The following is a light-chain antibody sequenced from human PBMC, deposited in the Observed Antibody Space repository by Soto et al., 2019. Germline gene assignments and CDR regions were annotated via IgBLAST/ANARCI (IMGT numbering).Light chain of an antibody. CDR2: SNN. V-gene: IGLV1-47*02. Sequence: QSVLTQPPSASGTPGQKVFISCSGSSSNIGGTNYAYWYQQLPGAAPKLLMHSNNLRPSGVPERISGSKFGTAASLAISGLRSEDEAVYYCQSQDSSLSGSVFGGGTKLTVL. J-gene: IGLJ2*01. CDR3: QSQDSSLSGSV. CDR1: SSNIGGTNY.